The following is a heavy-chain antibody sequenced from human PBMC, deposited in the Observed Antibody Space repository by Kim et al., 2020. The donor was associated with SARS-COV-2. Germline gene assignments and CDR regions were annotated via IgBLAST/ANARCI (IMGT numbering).Heavy chain of an antibody. CDR3: AREHYYGSGSYGDYYYYGMDV. CDR2: ISYDGSNK. V-gene: IGHV3-30*04. J-gene: IGHJ6*02. D-gene: IGHD3-10*01. Sequence: GGSLRLSCAASGFTFSSYAMHWVRQAPGKGLEWVAVISYDGSNKYYADAVKGRFTISRDNSKNTLYLQMNSLRAEDTAVYYCAREHYYGSGSYGDYYYYGMDVWGQGTTVTVSS. CDR1: GFTFSSYA.